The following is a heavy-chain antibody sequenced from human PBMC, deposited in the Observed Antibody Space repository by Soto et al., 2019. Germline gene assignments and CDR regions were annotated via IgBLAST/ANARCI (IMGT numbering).Heavy chain of an antibody. CDR2: IKSGRDGGTA. D-gene: IGHD3-16*01. CDR1: GFTFATTW. V-gene: IGHV3-15*07. J-gene: IGHJ4*02. CDR3: TTHSYYAYAF. Sequence: TGGSLRLSCAASGFTFATTWMNWVRQAPGKGLEWVGHIKSGRDGGTADYAAAVKDRFFISRDDSENMVSLQMNSLKTEDTAVYYCTTHSYYAYAFWGQGTLVTVSS.